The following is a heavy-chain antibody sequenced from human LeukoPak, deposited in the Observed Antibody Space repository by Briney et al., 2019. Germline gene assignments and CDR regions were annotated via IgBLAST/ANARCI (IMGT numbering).Heavy chain of an antibody. V-gene: IGHV1-2*02. CDR1: GYTLTDYY. D-gene: IGHD6-6*01. Sequence: ASVKVSCKDCGYTLTDYYRHWVRQAPGQGLEWMGWISPNSGGTNYAQNFQGRVTMTRDTSVSTAYMELSSLRSDDTAVYYCARSNIETRRGDNWFDPWGQGTLVTVSS. J-gene: IGHJ5*02. CDR2: ISPNSGGT. CDR3: ARSNIETRRGDNWFDP.